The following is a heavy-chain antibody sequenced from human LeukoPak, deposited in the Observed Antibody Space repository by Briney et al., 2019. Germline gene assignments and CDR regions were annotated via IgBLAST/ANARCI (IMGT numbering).Heavy chain of an antibody. CDR2: ISRGGGGT. CDR1: GFTFRSYA. J-gene: IGHJ4*02. D-gene: IGHD6-13*01. V-gene: IGHV3-23*01. CDR3: AKISAPIPAAGAMDN. Sequence: GASLRLSCAASGFTFRSYAMSWVRQAPGQGLEWVSSISRGGGGTYYANSVKGRFTISRDNSKSTLYLQMNGLRAEDTAVYYCAKISAPIPAAGAMDNWGQGTLVTVSS.